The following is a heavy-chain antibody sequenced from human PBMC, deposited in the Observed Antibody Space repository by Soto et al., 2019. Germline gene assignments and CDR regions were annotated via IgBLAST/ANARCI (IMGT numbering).Heavy chain of an antibody. CDR3: ARRNYGEEGYFFDF. Sequence: QVQLRESGPGLVRPSETLSLTCTVSGGSITGYYWSWIRQPPGKGLEWIGYIYDSGTTTYNAALKSRVTISADTSKNQFSLNLRPVTAADTAVYYCARRNYGEEGYFFDFWGQGLLVTVSS. CDR2: IYDSGTT. CDR1: GGSITGYY. V-gene: IGHV4-59*08. D-gene: IGHD4-17*01. J-gene: IGHJ4*02.